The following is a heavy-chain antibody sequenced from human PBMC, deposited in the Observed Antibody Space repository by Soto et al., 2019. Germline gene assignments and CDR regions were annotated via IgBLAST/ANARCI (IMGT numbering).Heavy chain of an antibody. CDR3: TRAPAYIAAGSDYYYYSGMGV. Sequence: SCTASGFTFGDYAMSLVRQPPGEGLEWVGVIRSKAYGGTTEYAASVKGRFTISRDDSKSIAYLQMNSLKTEHTAVYYCTRAPAYIAAGSDYYYYSGMGVWGRGSTVTASS. J-gene: IGHJ6*01. CDR2: IRSKAYGGTT. D-gene: IGHD6-13*01. V-gene: IGHV3-49*04. CDR1: GFTFGDYA.